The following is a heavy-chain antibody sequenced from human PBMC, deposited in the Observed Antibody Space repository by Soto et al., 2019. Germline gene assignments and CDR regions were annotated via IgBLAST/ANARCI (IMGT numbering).Heavy chain of an antibody. CDR3: ARVWEQWLATMGYWYFDL. J-gene: IGHJ2*01. CDR2: ISSSSSYT. V-gene: IGHV3-11*06. CDR1: GFTFSDYY. Sequence: QVQLVESGGGLVKPGGSLRLSCAASGFTFSDYYMSWIRQAPGKGLEWVSYISSSSSYTNYADSVKGRFTISRDNAKNSLYLQMNSLRAEDTAVYYCARVWEQWLATMGYWYFDLWGRGTLVTVSS. D-gene: IGHD6-19*01.